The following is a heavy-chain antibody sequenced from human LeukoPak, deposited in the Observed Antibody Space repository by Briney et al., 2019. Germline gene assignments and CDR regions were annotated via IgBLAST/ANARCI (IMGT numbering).Heavy chain of an antibody. V-gene: IGHV1-18*01. Sequence: ASAKVSCKASGYTFTSYGISWVRQAPGQGLEWMGWISAYNGNTNYAQKLQGRVTMTTDTSTSTAYMELRSLRSDDTAVYYCARAPNRYCTNGVCPSGYWGQGTLVTVSS. CDR1: GYTFTSYG. CDR3: ARAPNRYCTNGVCPSGY. D-gene: IGHD2-8*01. CDR2: ISAYNGNT. J-gene: IGHJ4*02.